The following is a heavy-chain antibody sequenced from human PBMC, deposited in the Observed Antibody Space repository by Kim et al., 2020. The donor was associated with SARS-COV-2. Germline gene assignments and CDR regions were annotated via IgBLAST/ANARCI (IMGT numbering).Heavy chain of an antibody. J-gene: IGHJ4*02. Sequence: SETLSLTCTVSGGSISSSSYYWGWIRQPPGKGLEWIGSIYYSGSTYYNPSLKSRVTISVDTSKNQFSLKLSSVTAADTAVYYCTRREQGSGWYLLDYWGQGTLVTVSS. CDR3: TRREQGSGWYLLDY. D-gene: IGHD6-19*01. CDR1: GGSISSSSYY. CDR2: IYYSGST. V-gene: IGHV4-39*01.